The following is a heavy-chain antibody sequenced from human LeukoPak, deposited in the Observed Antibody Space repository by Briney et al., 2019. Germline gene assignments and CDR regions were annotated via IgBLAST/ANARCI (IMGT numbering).Heavy chain of an antibody. D-gene: IGHD3-22*01. CDR3: ARGDYYDSSGYHDY. CDR1: GFTFSSYW. Sequence: GSLRLSCAASGFTFSSYWMHWVRQAPGKGLVWVSRINSDGSSTSYADSVKGRFTISRDNAKNTLYLQMNSLGAEDTAVYYCARGDYYDSSGYHDYWGQGTLVTVSS. J-gene: IGHJ4*02. CDR2: INSDGSST. V-gene: IGHV3-74*01.